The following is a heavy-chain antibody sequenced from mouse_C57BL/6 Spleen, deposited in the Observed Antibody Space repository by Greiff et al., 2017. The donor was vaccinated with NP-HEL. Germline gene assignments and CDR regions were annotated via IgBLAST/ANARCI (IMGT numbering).Heavy chain of an antibody. CDR2: IHPNSGST. CDR3: ARPNYGSSSYAMDY. D-gene: IGHD1-1*01. J-gene: IGHJ4*01. CDR1: GYTFTSYW. Sequence: QVQLQQPGAELVKPGASVKLSCKASGYTFTSYWMHWVKQRPGQGLEWIGMIHPNSGSTNYNEKFKSKATLTVDKSSSTAYMQLSSLTSEAAAVYYCARPNYGSSSYAMDYWGQGTSVTVSS. V-gene: IGHV1-64*01.